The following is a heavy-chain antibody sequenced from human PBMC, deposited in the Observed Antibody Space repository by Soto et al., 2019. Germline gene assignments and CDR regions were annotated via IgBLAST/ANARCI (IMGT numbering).Heavy chain of an antibody. Sequence: QVQLVQSGAEVKKPGASVKVSCKASGYTFTSYDINWVRQATGQGLEYLGWMNPNSGNTAYVQKFQGRVTMTWDTGLTAAYMELSSLRSEDRAVYFCARGIKYGAYSRWFDPWGQGTLVTVSS. J-gene: IGHJ5*02. V-gene: IGHV1-8*01. CDR1: GYTFTSYD. CDR2: MNPNSGNT. D-gene: IGHD4-17*01. CDR3: ARGIKYGAYSRWFDP.